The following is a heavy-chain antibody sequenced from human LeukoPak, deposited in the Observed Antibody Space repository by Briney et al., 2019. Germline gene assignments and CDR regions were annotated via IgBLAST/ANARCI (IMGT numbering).Heavy chain of an antibody. CDR3: ARGRSGYSSSWYVSVYFDY. CDR2: INHSGST. J-gene: IGHJ4*02. Sequence: PSETLSLTCAVYGGSFSGYYWSWIRQPPGKGLAWIGEINHSGSTNYNPSLKSRVTISVDTSKNQFSLKLSSVTAADTAVYYCARGRSGYSSSWYVSVYFDYWGQGTLVTVSS. D-gene: IGHD6-13*01. CDR1: GGSFSGYY. V-gene: IGHV4-34*01.